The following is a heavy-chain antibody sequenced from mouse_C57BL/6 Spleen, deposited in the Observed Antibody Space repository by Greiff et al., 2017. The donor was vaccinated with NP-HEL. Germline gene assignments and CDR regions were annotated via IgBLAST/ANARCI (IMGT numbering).Heavy chain of an antibody. Sequence: QVQLQQPGAELVKPGASVKLSCKASGYTFTSYWMHWVKQRPGQGLEWIGMIHPNSGSTNYNETFKSKATLTVDKSSSTAYMQLSILTSEDSAFCYCARVRGYSMDDWGKGTSVTVSS. V-gene: IGHV1-64*01. CDR2: IHPNSGST. CDR3: ARVRGYSMDD. D-gene: IGHD3-2*02. CDR1: GYTFTSYW. J-gene: IGHJ4*01.